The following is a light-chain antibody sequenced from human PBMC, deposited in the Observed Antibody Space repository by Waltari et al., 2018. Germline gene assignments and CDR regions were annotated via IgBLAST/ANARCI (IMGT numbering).Light chain of an antibody. V-gene: IGKV3-20*01. Sequence: VLTQSPGTLSLSPGERATLSCRASQSITKKYFAWYQQKPGQAPRLLIYGAYSRAAGVPDRFSGSGSGTDFTLTISRLEPEDFAVYYCQQYGSSVMYTFGQGTKLEIK. CDR2: GAY. CDR3: QQYGSSVMYT. CDR1: QSITKKY. J-gene: IGKJ2*01.